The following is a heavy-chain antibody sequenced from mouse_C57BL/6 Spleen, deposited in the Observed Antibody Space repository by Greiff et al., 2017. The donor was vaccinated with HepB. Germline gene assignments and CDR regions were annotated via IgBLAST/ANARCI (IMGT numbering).Heavy chain of an antibody. V-gene: IGHV1-53*01. Sequence: QVQLQQPGTELVKPGASVKLSCKASGYTFTSYWMHWVKQRPGQGLEWIGNINPSNGGTNYNEKFKSKATLTVDKSSSTAYMQLSSLTSEDSAVYFCARWGIRLSNAMYYWGQGPSVTVSS. J-gene: IGHJ4*01. CDR1: GYTFTSYW. CDR2: INPSNGGT. CDR3: ARWGIRLSNAMYY.